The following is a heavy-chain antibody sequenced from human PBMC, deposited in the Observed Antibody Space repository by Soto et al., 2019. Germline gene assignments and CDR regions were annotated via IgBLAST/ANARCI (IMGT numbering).Heavy chain of an antibody. CDR3: ARGPPITMIVVVTHDY. V-gene: IGHV1-2*02. CDR2: INPNSGGT. D-gene: IGHD3-22*01. Sequence: GASVKVSCKASGYTFTGYYMHWVRQAPGQGLEWMGWINPNSGGTNYAQKFQGRVTMTRDTSISTAYMELSRLRSDDTAVYYCARGPPITMIVVVTHDYWGQGTLVTVSS. CDR1: GYTFTGYY. J-gene: IGHJ4*02.